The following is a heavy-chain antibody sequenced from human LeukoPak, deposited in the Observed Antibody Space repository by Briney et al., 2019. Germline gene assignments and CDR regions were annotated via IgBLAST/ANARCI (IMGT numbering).Heavy chain of an antibody. D-gene: IGHD3-9*01. CDR3: AREGPYFDWLLSPRIDGMDV. CDR2: ISSSGSTI. J-gene: IGHJ6*02. V-gene: IGHV3-11*01. CDR1: GFTFSDYY. Sequence: GGSLRLSCAASGFTFSDYYMSWIRQAPGKGLEWVSYISSSGSTIYYADSVKGRFTISRDNAKNSLYLQMNSLRAEDTAVDYGAREGPYFDWLLSPRIDGMDVWGQGTTVTVSS.